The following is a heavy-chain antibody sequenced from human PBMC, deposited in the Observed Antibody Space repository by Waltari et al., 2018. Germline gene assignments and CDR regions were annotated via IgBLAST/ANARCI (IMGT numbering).Heavy chain of an antibody. D-gene: IGHD3-3*01. V-gene: IGHV3-30*03. Sequence: QVELVESGGGVVQPGRSLRLSCEASGFPFTNTAMHWFRQAPGKGLDWLALIAYDGKTDFYADSVKGRFTISRDNSKSTLHLQMNRLKTEDTAIYFCARGRFLEWLFLDFWGQGALVTVSS. CDR1: GFPFTNTA. CDR2: IAYDGKTD. CDR3: ARGRFLEWLFLDF. J-gene: IGHJ4*02.